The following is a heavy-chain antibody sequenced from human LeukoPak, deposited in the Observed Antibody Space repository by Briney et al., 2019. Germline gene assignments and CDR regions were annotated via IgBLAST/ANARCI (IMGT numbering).Heavy chain of an antibody. CDR2: INPSGGRT. Sequence: ASVKVSCKASGYTFTSYYMHWVRQAPGQGLEWMGIINPSGGRTSYAQKFQGRVTMTRDTSTSTVYMELSSLRSEDTAVYYCARDALPGFYGDYRHWFDPWGQGTLVTVSS. D-gene: IGHD4-17*01. CDR1: GYTFTSYY. V-gene: IGHV1-46*03. J-gene: IGHJ5*02. CDR3: ARDALPGFYGDYRHWFDP.